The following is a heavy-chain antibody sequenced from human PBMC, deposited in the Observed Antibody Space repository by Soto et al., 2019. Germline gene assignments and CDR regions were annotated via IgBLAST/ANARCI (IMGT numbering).Heavy chain of an antibody. D-gene: IGHD2-15*01. CDR3: ARDRYCSGGSCRRTSYCYYGMDV. CDR1: GGSISSGGYY. J-gene: IGHJ6*02. CDR2: IYYSGST. Sequence: SETLSLTCTVSGGSISSGGYYWSWVRQHPGKGLEWIGYIYYSGSTYYNPSLKSRVTISVDTSKNQFSLKLSSVTAADAAVYYCARDRYCSGGSCRRTSYCYYGMDVWGQGTTVTVSS. V-gene: IGHV4-31*03.